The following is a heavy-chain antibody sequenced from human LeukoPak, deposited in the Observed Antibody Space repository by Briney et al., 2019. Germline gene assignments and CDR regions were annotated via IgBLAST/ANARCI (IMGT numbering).Heavy chain of an antibody. CDR3: ARGHGYSYSTAQFDY. V-gene: IGHV4-34*09. D-gene: IGHD5-18*01. Sequence: SETLSLTCAVYGGSFSGYYWSWIRQPPGKGLEWIGEINHSGSTNYNPSLKSRVTISVDTSKNQFSLKLSSVTAADTAVYYCARGHGYSYSTAQFDYWGQGTLVTVSS. CDR2: INHSGST. CDR1: GGSFSGYY. J-gene: IGHJ4*02.